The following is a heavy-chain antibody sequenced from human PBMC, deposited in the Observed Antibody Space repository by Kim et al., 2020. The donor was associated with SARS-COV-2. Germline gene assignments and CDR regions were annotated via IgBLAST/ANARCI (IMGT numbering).Heavy chain of an antibody. D-gene: IGHD6-19*01. J-gene: IGHJ5*02. V-gene: IGHV3-30*04. Sequence: GGSLRLSCAASGFTFSSYAMHWVRQAPGKGLEWVAVISYDGSNKYYADSVKGRFTISRDNSKNTLYLQMNSLRAEDTAVYYCARGPKYSSGWSPDPWGQGTLVTVSS. CDR2: ISYDGSNK. CDR1: GFTFSSYA. CDR3: ARGPKYSSGWSPDP.